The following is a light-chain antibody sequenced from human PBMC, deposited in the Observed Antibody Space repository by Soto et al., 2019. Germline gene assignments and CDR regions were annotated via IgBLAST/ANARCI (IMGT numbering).Light chain of an antibody. Sequence: QSALTQPPSVSGAPGQRVTISSTGSSSNIGAGYDVHWYQQLPGTAPKLLIYGNSNRPSGVPDRFSGSKSGTSASLAITGLQAEDEADYYCQSYDSSLSGVLGTGTKVTVL. CDR3: QSYDSSLSGV. V-gene: IGLV1-40*01. CDR2: GNS. J-gene: IGLJ1*01. CDR1: SSNIGAGYD.